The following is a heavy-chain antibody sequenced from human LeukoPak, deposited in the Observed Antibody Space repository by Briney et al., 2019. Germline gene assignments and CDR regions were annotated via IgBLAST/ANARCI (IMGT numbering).Heavy chain of an antibody. CDR3: ARLDCSNTGCYTPYWYFDL. CDR1: GGSISSSSYY. V-gene: IGHV4-39*01. Sequence: PSETLSLTCTVSGGSISSSSYYWGWIRQPPGTGLEWIGSSYYSGSTYYNPSLKSRVTISVDTSKNQFSLKLSSVTAADTAMYYCARLDCSNTGCYTPYWYFDLWGRGTLVTVSS. D-gene: IGHD2-2*02. J-gene: IGHJ2*01. CDR2: SYYSGST.